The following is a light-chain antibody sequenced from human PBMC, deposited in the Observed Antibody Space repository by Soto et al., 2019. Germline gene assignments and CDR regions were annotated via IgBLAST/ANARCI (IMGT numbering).Light chain of an antibody. CDR3: QQYNNWPPDRT. CDR1: QSVGSN. CDR2: GAS. Sequence: EIVMTQSPATLSVSPGERATLSCRASQSVGSNLAWYQLKPGQAPRLLIYGASTRATGIPARFSGSGSGTAFTLTISSLQSEDFEIYFCQQYNNWPPDRTFGQGTKVEIK. J-gene: IGKJ1*01. V-gene: IGKV3-15*01.